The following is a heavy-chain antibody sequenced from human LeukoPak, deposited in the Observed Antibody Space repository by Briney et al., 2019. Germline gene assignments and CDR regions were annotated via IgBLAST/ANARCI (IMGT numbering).Heavy chain of an antibody. D-gene: IGHD1-26*01. J-gene: IGHJ4*02. CDR3: AREKQSGGTSFDY. CDR1: GFTFSSYG. CDR2: IRYDGSNK. Sequence: GGSLRLSCAASGFTFSSYGMHWVRQAPGKGLEWVAFIRYDGSNKYYADPVKGRFTISRDNSKNTVYLQMNSLRDEDTAFYYCAREKQSGGTSFDYWGQGSLVSVSS. V-gene: IGHV3-30*02.